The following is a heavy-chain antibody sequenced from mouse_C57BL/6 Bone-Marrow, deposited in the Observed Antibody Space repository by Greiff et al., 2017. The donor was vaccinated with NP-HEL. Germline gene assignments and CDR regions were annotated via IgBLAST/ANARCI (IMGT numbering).Heavy chain of an antibody. J-gene: IGHJ4*01. CDR3: ARSLYYYGSSHLYYAMDY. CDR2: INPNYGTT. CDR1: GYSFTDYN. D-gene: IGHD1-1*01. Sequence: EVQLVESGPELVKPGASVKISCKASGYSFTDYNMNWVKQSNGKSLEWIGVINPNYGTTSYNQKFKGKATLTVDQSSSTAYMQLNSLTSEDSAVYYCARSLYYYGSSHLYYAMDYWGQGTSVTVSS. V-gene: IGHV1-39*01.